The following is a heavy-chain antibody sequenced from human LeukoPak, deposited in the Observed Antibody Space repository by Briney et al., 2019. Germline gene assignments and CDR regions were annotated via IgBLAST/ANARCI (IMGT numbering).Heavy chain of an antibody. CDR3: ARHGYTSGWVRS. D-gene: IGHD6-19*01. J-gene: IGHJ4*02. CDR2: IYSGGST. V-gene: IGHV3-53*01. Sequence: PGGSLRLSCEASGFTVCSNYMCWVRQAPGQELEWVSVIYSGGSTYYADSVKGRFTISRDNSKNTLYLQMNSLRAEDTAIYYCARHGYTSGWVRSWGQGTLVTVST. CDR1: GFTVCSNY.